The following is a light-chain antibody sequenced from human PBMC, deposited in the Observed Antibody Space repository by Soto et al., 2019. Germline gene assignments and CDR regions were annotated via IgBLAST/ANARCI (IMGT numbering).Light chain of an antibody. CDR2: VNN. CDR1: SSNIGRNS. CDR3: QSYDSSLSGWV. V-gene: IGLV1-44*01. Sequence: QSVLIQPPSASGTPGQRVTISCSGSSSNIGRNSVNWYQQLPGTAPRLVIYVNNQRPSGVSARFSGSRSGTTASLAISGLQAEDEADYYCQSYDSSLSGWVFGGGTKVTVL. J-gene: IGLJ3*02.